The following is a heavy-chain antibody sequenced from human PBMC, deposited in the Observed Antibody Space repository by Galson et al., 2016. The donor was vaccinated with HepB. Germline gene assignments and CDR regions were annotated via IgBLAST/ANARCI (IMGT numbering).Heavy chain of an antibody. J-gene: IGHJ4*02. CDR3: ARALFEGMEELSPFEY. Sequence: SVKVSCKVSGGTYSNYVISWVRQAPGQGLEWMGGIITIFGTRNYAQKFQDRVTITADRSTNTAYMELSSLRSEDTAMYYCARALFEGMEELSPFEYWGQGTLVIVSS. CDR1: GGTYSNYV. CDR2: IITIFGTR. D-gene: IGHD3-16*02. V-gene: IGHV1-69*06.